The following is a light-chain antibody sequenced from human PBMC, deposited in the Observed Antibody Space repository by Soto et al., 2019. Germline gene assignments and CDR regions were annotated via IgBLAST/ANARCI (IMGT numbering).Light chain of an antibody. V-gene: IGLV1-47*01. J-gene: IGLJ3*02. Sequence: QSVLTQPPSVSGTPGQRVTISCSGGSSNYIYWFQQFPGTAPKLLIYRKDQRPSGVPDRFSASKSGTSASLAISGLRSEDEATYFCATWDDSLSGWVFGGGTKLTVL. CDR1: SSNY. CDR2: RKD. CDR3: ATWDDSLSGWV.